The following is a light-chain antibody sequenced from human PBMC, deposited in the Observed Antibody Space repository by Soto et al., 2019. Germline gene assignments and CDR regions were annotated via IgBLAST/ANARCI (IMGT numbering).Light chain of an antibody. Sequence: EVALRQSPATMSVPPGEAATLSCRASQSVSSSYLAWYQQKPGQAPRLFIYGASSRATGIPDRFSGSGSGTDFTLTISRLEPEDFAVYYCQQQGRSWITFGQGTRLEIK. CDR1: QSVSSSY. CDR3: QQQGRSWIT. CDR2: GAS. V-gene: IGKV3-20*01. J-gene: IGKJ5*01.